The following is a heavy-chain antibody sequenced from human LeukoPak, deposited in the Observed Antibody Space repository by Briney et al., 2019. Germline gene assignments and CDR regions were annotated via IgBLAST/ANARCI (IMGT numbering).Heavy chain of an antibody. CDR3: ANQKLSGSYLPDS. CDR2: IRFDGSGQ. J-gene: IGHJ4*02. V-gene: IGHV3-30*02. D-gene: IGHD3-10*01. CDR1: GFTFSNFN. Sequence: GGSLRLSCTASGFTFSNFNMHWVRQAPGKGLEWVGFIRFDGSGQKYADSVKDRFTISRDNSKNTLFLHMNSLRDEDAAVYYCANQKLSGSYLPDSWGQGTLVTLSS.